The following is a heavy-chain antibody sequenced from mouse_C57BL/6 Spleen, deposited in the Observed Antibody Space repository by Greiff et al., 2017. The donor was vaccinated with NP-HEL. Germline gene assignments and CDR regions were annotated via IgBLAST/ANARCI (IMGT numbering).Heavy chain of an antibody. D-gene: IGHD1-1*01. CDR2: IYPGSGNT. CDR3: ALSRNRITTVVEYYFDY. V-gene: IGHV1-76*01. J-gene: IGHJ2*01. Sequence: QVQLQQSGAELVRPGASVKLSCKASGYTFTDYYINWVKQRPGQGLEWIARIYPGSGNTYYNEKFKGKATLTAEKSSSTAYMQLSSLTSEDSAVYFCALSRNRITTVVEYYFDYWGQGTTLTVSS. CDR1: GYTFTDYY.